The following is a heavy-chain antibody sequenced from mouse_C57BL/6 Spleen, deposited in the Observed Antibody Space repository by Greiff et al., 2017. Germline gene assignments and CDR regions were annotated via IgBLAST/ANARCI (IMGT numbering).Heavy chain of an antibody. D-gene: IGHD1-1*02. CDR2: IDPETGGT. CDR1: GYTFTDYE. Sequence: VKLQESGAELVRPGASVTLSCKASGYTFTDYEMHWVKQTPVHGLEWIGAIDPETGGTAYNQKFKGKAILTADKSSSTAYMELRSLTSEDSAVYYCTSGWLSAYWGQGTLVTVSA. V-gene: IGHV1-15*01. J-gene: IGHJ3*01. CDR3: TSGWLSAY.